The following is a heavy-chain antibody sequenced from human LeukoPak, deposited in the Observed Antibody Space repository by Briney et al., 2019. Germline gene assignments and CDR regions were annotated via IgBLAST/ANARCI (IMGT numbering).Heavy chain of an antibody. CDR1: GGSISSSTYY. D-gene: IGHD5-24*01. CDR2: IYYSGST. J-gene: IGHJ6*03. CDR3: ARSSTDVYIQGGYYYYYYMDV. Sequence: SETLSLTCTVSGGSISSSTYYWGWIRQPPGKGLEWIGSIYYSGSTYYNPSLKSRVTISVDTSKNQFSLKLSSVTAADTAMYYCARSSTDVYIQGGYYYYYYMDVWGKGTTVTISS. V-gene: IGHV4-39*07.